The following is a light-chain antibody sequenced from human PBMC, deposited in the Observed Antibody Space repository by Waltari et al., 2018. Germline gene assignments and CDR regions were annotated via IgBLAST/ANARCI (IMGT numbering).Light chain of an antibody. CDR1: QSISSY. J-gene: IGKJ1*01. CDR2: AAS. CDR3: QQSYSTPWT. V-gene: IGKV1-39*01. Sequence: DIQMTQSPSSLSASVGDRVTITCRASQSISSYLNWYQQKPGKAPKLLIYAASSLPSGLPSRFSGSGSGTDFTLTISSLQPEDFATYYCQQSYSTPWTFGQGTKVEIK.